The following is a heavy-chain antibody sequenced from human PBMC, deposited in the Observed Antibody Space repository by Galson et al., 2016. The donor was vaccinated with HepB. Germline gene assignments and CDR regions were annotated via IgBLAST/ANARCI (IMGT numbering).Heavy chain of an antibody. J-gene: IGHJ4*02. CDR2: IYWDDNE. V-gene: IGHV2-5*02. CDR3: AHRQQYLGENDYNNYGFDY. CDR1: GFSLSTTAVG. Sequence: PALVKPTQTLTLTCTFSGFSLSTTAVGVGWIRQAPGKAPEWLAFIYWDDNEYYSPSLQSRLTITKDTSKNQVVLTMTNVDPVDTGTYYCAHRQQYLGENDYNNYGFDYWGQGTLVTVSS. D-gene: IGHD4-11*01.